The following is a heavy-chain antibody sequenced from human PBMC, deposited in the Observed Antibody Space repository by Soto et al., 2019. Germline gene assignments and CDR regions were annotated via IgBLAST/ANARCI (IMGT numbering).Heavy chain of an antibody. Sequence: SVNVSCKASGFTFTSSAVQWVRQARGQRLEWIGWIVVGSGNTNYAQKFQERVTITRDMSTSTAYMELSSLRSEDTAVYYCAADPSYYYYYGMDVWGQGTTVTVSS. J-gene: IGHJ6*02. V-gene: IGHV1-58*01. CDR1: GFTFTSSA. CDR2: IVVGSGNT. CDR3: AADPSYYYYYGMDV.